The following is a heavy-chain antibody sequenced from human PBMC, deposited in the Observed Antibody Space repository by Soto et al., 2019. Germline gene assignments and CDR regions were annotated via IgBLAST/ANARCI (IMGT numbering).Heavy chain of an antibody. CDR2: IDWDDDK. CDR1: GFSLSTSGMC. D-gene: IGHD1-1*01. V-gene: IGHV2-70*11. J-gene: IGHJ4*02. Sequence: SGPTLVNPTQTPTLTCTFSGFSLSTSGMCVSWIRQPPGKALEWLARIDWDDDKYYSTSLKTRLTISKDTSKNQVVLTMTNMDPVDTATYYCARILCSGTRPPKTDDWGQGTLVTVSS. CDR3: ARILCSGTRPPKTDD.